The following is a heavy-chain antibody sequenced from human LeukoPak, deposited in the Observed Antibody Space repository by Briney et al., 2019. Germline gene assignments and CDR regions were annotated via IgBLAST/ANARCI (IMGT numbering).Heavy chain of an antibody. D-gene: IGHD2-15*01. CDR1: GFTFSSYS. V-gene: IGHV3-21*01. CDR2: ISSSSSYI. J-gene: IGHJ4*02. CDR3: ARLRGVVAAAFDY. Sequence: GGSLRLSCAASGFTFSSYSMNWVRQAPGKGLEWVSSISSSSSYIYYADSVKGRFTISRDNAKNSLYLQMNSLRAEDTAVYYCARLRGVVAAAFDYWGQGTLVTVSS.